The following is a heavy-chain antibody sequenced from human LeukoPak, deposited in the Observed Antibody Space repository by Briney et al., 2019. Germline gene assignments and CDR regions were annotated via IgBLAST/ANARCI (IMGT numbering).Heavy chain of an antibody. Sequence: ASVKVSCKVSGNPLSEVSLHWVRQAPGKGLEWMGGFDPEDEEIIYAPKFQARVTLTADESTNTVFMRLTSLRSDDTAVYYCATDRSGYDLGHYGLDVWGRGTTVTVS. CDR3: ATDRSGYDLGHYGLDV. CDR1: GNPLSEVS. V-gene: IGHV1-24*01. CDR2: FDPEDEEI. J-gene: IGHJ6*02. D-gene: IGHD5-12*01.